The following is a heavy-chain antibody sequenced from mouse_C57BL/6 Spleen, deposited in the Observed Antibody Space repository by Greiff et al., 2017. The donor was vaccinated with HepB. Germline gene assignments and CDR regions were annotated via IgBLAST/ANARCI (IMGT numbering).Heavy chain of an antibody. V-gene: IGHV2-2*01. CDR3: ARMSPIYYYGSSYEGYAMDY. D-gene: IGHD1-1*01. CDR2: IWSGGST. Sequence: QVQLQQSGPGLVQPSQSLSITCTVSGFSLTSYGVHWVRQSPGKGLEWLGVIWSGGSTDYNAAFISRLSISKDNSKSQVFFKMNSLQADDTAIYYCARMSPIYYYGSSYEGYAMDYWGQGTSVTVSS. CDR1: GFSLTSYG. J-gene: IGHJ4*01.